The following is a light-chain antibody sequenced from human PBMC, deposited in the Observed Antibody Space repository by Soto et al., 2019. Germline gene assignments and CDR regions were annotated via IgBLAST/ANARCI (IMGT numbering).Light chain of an antibody. CDR3: SSFTISRHTVI. J-gene: IGLJ2*01. CDR2: DVN. Sequence: QSALTQPASVSGSPGQSITISCTGTSSDVDGYNYVSWYQYHPGKAPKLMIYDVNNRPSGVSNRFSGSKSGNTASLTISGLRAEDEADYYCSSFTISRHTVIFGGGTQVTVL. V-gene: IGLV2-14*01. CDR1: SSDVDGYNY.